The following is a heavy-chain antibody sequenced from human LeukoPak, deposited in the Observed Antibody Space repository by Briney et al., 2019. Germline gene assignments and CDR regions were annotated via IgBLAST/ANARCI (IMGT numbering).Heavy chain of an antibody. Sequence: SETLSLTCTVSGVSIISSNYYWGWFRQPPGKSLEWIASVFYTGNTRHNPSLKSRVTISVDTSKNEFSLNLSSVAAEDTAVYYCARRLGSSADGILKYYFDYWGQGTLVTVSS. J-gene: IGHJ4*02. V-gene: IGHV4-39*01. CDR3: ARRLGSSADGILKYYFDY. D-gene: IGHD6-13*01. CDR2: VFYTGNT. CDR1: GVSIISSNYY.